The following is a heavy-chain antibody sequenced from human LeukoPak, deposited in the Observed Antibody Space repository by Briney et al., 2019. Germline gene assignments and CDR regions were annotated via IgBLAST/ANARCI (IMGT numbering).Heavy chain of an antibody. CDR3: ARHHYYYDSGPYPGHY. V-gene: IGHV5-51*01. D-gene: IGHD3-22*01. J-gene: IGHJ4*02. CDR2: IYPGDSDT. Sequence: RGESLKISCKASTYNFANYWIAWVRQMPGKGLEWMGIIYPGDSDTRYSPSFQGQVTISADKSINTAYLQWSSLKASDTAMYYCARHHYYYDSGPYPGHYWGQGTPVTVS. CDR1: TYNFANYW.